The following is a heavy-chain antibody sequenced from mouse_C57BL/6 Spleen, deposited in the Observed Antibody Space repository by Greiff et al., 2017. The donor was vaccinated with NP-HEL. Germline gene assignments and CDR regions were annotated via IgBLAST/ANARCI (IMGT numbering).Heavy chain of an antibody. CDR1: GYTFTDYN. CDR3: ARKGHSSGYPYYYAMDY. CDR2: INPNNGGT. V-gene: IGHV1-18*01. Sequence: EVQLQQSGPELVKPGASVKIPCKASGYTFTDYNMDWVKQSHGKSLEWIGDINPNNGGTIYNQKFKGKATLTVDKSSSTAYMELRSLTSEDTAVYYCARKGHSSGYPYYYAMDYWGQGTSVTVSS. D-gene: IGHD3-2*02. J-gene: IGHJ4*01.